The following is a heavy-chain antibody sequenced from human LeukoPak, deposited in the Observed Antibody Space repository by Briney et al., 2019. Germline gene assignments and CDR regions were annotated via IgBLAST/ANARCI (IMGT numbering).Heavy chain of an antibody. D-gene: IGHD1-26*01. V-gene: IGHV3-30*04. CDR2: ISYDGSNK. Sequence: PGGSLRLSCAASGFTFSSYAMHWVRQAPGKGLEWVAVISYDGSNKYYADSVKGRFTISRDNSKNTLYLQMNSLRAEDTAVYYCARDFFGGSYSFFDYWGQGTLVTVSS. CDR3: ARDFFGGSYSFFDY. CDR1: GFTFSSYA. J-gene: IGHJ4*02.